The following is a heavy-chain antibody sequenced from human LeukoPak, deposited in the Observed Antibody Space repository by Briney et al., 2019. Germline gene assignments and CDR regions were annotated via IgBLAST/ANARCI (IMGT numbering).Heavy chain of an antibody. D-gene: IGHD3-3*01. J-gene: IGHJ6*02. CDR2: ISYDGSNK. CDR3: AKGDRGYDFWSGYRNYNYYGMDV. Sequence: PGGSLRLSCAASGFTFSSYGMHWVRQAPGKGLEWVTIISYDGSNKYYADSVKGRFTISRDNSKNTLYLQMNSLRAEDTAVYYCAKGDRGYDFWSGYRNYNYYGMDVWGQGTTVTVSS. V-gene: IGHV3-30*18. CDR1: GFTFSSYG.